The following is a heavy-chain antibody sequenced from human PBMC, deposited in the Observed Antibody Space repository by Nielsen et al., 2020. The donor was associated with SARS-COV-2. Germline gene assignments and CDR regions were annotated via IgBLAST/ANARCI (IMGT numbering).Heavy chain of an antibody. D-gene: IGHD1-26*01. V-gene: IGHV3-30*18. J-gene: IGHJ2*01. CDR1: GFTFSSYG. CDR2: ISYDGSNK. Sequence: GGSLRLSCAASGFTFSSYGMHWVRQAPGKGLEWVAVISYDGSNKYYADSVKGRFTISRDNSKNSLYLQMNSLRAEDTALYYCAKDMLGATDWYFDLWGRGTLVTVSS. CDR3: AKDMLGATDWYFDL.